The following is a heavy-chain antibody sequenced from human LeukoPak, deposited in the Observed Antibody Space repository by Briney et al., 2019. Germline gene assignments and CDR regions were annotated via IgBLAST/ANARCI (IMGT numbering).Heavy chain of an antibody. CDR3: ASYPNYYDSPTDAFDI. CDR1: GDSFSGYY. Sequence: PSETLSLTCAVYGDSFSGYYWSWIRQPPGKGLEWIGYIYYSGSTNYNPSLKSRVTISVDTSKNQFSLKLSSVTAADTAVYYCASYPNYYDSPTDAFDIWGQGTMVTVSS. D-gene: IGHD3-22*01. V-gene: IGHV4-59*01. J-gene: IGHJ3*02. CDR2: IYYSGST.